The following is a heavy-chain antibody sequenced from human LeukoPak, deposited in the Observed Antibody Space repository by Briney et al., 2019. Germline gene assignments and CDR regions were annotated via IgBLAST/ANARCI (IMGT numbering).Heavy chain of an antibody. J-gene: IGHJ4*02. V-gene: IGHV4-34*01. D-gene: IGHD3-16*02. CDR2: INHSGST. CDR1: GGSFSGYY. CDR3: ARGTNPYDYVWGSYRVFDY. Sequence: SETLSLTCAVYGGSFSGYYWSWIRQPPGKGLEWIGEINHSGSTNYNPSLKSRVTISVDASKNQSSLKLSSVTAADTAVYYCARGTNPYDYVWGSYRVFDYWGQGTLVTVSS.